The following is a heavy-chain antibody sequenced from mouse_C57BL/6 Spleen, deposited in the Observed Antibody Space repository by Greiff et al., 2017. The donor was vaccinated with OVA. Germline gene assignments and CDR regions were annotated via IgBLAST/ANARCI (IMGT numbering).Heavy chain of an antibody. Sequence: VQLQQSGPELVKPGASVKISCKASGYSFTDYNMNWVKQSNGKSLEWIGVINPNYGTTSYNQKFKGKATLTVAQSSSTAYMQLNSLTSEDSAVYYCARSGGSSRYWYFDVWGTGTTVTVSS. CDR3: ARSGGSSRYWYFDV. D-gene: IGHD1-1*01. J-gene: IGHJ1*03. CDR1: GYSFTDYN. CDR2: INPNYGTT. V-gene: IGHV1-39*01.